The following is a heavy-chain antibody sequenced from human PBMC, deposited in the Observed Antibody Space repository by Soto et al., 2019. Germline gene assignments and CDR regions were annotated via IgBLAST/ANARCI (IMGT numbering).Heavy chain of an antibody. Sequence: EVQMVESGGGLVQPGGSLRLACAASGFTFSYNWMHWVRQAPGKGLAWVSRIDSGGSDTEYADSVKGRFTISRDNAKSTMFLQMNSLRDEDTAVYYCVRGGGNSSLWYLDLWGRGTLVTVSS. V-gene: IGHV3-74*01. D-gene: IGHD3-16*01. CDR3: VRGGGNSSLWYLDL. J-gene: IGHJ2*01. CDR2: IDSGGSDT. CDR1: GFTFSYNW.